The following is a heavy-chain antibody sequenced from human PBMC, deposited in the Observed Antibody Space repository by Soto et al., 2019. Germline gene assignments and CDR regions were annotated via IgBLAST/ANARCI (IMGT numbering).Heavy chain of an antibody. Sequence: QVQLQESGPGLVKPSETLSLTCTVSGGSISSYYWSWIRQPPGKGLEWIGYIYYSGSTHYNPSLKRRVPIAVDTSKHQFSPQLSSATAADTAVYYCARRWGTTFDYWGQGTLVTVSS. J-gene: IGHJ4*02. CDR3: ARRWGTTFDY. CDR2: IYYSGST. D-gene: IGHD3-16*01. V-gene: IGHV4-59*08. CDR1: GGSISSYY.